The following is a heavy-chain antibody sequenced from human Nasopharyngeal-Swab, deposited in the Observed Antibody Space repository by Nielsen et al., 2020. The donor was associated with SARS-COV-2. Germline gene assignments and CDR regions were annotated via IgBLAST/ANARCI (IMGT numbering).Heavy chain of an antibody. CDR1: GYTFTSYY. V-gene: IGHV1-46*01. J-gene: IGHJ6*02. CDR2: INPRGGST. CDR3: TRGTYDMDV. Sequence: AVKVSCKASGYTFTSYYMHWVRQAPGQGLEWMGIINPRGGSTSYAQKFQGRVTMTRDTSTSTLYMNLSSLTSDDTAVYYCTRGTYDMDVWGQGTTVTVSS.